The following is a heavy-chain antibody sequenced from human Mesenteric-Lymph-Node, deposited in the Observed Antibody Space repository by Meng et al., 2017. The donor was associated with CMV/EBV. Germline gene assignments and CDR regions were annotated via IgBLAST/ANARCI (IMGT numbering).Heavy chain of an antibody. V-gene: IGHV3-9*01. J-gene: IGHJ3*01. CDR2: ISWNSGSI. CDR3: VRGGASSV. CDR1: GFTFDDYA. Sequence: SLRLSCAASGFTFDDYAMHWVRQAPGKGLEWVSGISWNSGSIGYADSVKGRFTISRDNAKNSLYLQMNNLRVEDTAMYYCVRGGASSVWGQGTMVTVSS. D-gene: IGHD4/OR15-4a*01.